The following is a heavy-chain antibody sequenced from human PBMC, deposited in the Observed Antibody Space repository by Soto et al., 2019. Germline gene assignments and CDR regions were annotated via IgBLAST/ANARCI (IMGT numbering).Heavy chain of an antibody. CDR3: AKVGYSYGGGRRGYNWFDP. V-gene: IGHV3-23*01. J-gene: IGHJ5*02. Sequence: GSVRLSCAASGFTFSSYAMSWVRQAPGKGLEWVSAISGSGGSTYYADSVKGRFTISRDNSKNTLYLQMNSLRAEDTAVYYCAKVGYSYGGGRRGYNWFDPWGQGILVTVSS. D-gene: IGHD5-18*01. CDR2: ISGSGGST. CDR1: GFTFSSYA.